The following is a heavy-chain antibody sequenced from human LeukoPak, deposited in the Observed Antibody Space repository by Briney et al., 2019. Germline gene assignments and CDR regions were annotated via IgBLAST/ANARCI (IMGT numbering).Heavy chain of an antibody. Sequence: SETLSLTCTVSGGSISSYYWSWIRQPPGKGLEWIGYIYYSGSTNYNPSLKSRVTISVDTSKNQFSLKLSSVTAADTAVYYCARFFSYGSGSYYSSGGYSGHFDYWGQGTLVTVSS. CDR1: GGSISSYY. J-gene: IGHJ4*02. D-gene: IGHD3-10*01. V-gene: IGHV4-59*08. CDR2: IYYSGST. CDR3: ARFFSYGSGSYYSSGGYSGHFDY.